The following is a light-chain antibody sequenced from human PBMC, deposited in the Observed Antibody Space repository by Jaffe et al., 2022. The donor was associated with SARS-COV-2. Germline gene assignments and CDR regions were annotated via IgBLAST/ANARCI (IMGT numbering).Light chain of an antibody. CDR3: CTYAGSGPYV. J-gene: IGLJ1*01. CDR2: EGS. CDR1: SSDVGTYDL. V-gene: IGLV2-23*01. Sequence: QSALTQPASVSGSPGQSITISCTGTSSDVGTYDLVSWYQRHPGKAPKLMIYEGSKRPSGVSNRFSGSRSGNTASLTIFGLQAEDEADYYCCTYAGSGPYVFGTGTKVTVL.